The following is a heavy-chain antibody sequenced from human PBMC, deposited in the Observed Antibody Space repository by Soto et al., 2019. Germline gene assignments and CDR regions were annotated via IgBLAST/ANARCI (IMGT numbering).Heavy chain of an antibody. D-gene: IGHD2-15*01. Sequence: RASVKVSCKASGYTFSAYYTHRVRQAPGQGLEWMGWMNPNSGGTYFAQKFQGRVTLTRDTSISTAYMEVNRLRSDDTAVYYCTRENIENSDGLYDAFGIWGQGTTVTVSS. CDR1: GYTFSAYY. V-gene: IGHV1-2*02. CDR3: TRENIENSDGLYDAFGI. CDR2: MNPNSGGT. J-gene: IGHJ3*02.